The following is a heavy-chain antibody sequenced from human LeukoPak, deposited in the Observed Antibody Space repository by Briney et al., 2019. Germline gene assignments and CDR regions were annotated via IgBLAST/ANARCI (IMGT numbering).Heavy chain of an antibody. J-gene: IGHJ4*02. Sequence: SETLSLTCTVSGGSISSSSYYWGWIRQPPGKGLEWIGSIYYSGSTYYNPSLKSRVTISVDTSKNQFSLKLSSVTAADTAVYYCARIMSQLGYWGQGTLVTVSS. CDR2: IYYSGST. D-gene: IGHD6-6*01. CDR1: GGSISSSSYY. V-gene: IGHV4-39*01. CDR3: ARIMSQLGY.